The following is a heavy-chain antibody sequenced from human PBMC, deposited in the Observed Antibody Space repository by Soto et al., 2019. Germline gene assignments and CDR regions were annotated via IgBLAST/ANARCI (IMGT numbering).Heavy chain of an antibody. V-gene: IGHV4-59*01. CDR3: ARYRREAVAGYTLDN. CDR1: GGSISSNY. J-gene: IGHJ4*02. D-gene: IGHD6-13*01. CDR2: VYNSGST. Sequence: AETLSLTCTVSGGSISSNYWTWIRQPPGKGLEWIGYVYNSGSTNYNPSLKSRVTISEDTSKSQFSLKVNSMTAADTAVYYCARYRREAVAGYTLDNWGQGILVTVSS.